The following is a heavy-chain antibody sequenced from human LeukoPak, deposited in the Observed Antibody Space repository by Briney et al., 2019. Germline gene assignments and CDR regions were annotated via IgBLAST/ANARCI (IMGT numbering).Heavy chain of an antibody. Sequence: ASVKVSCKASGYTFTSYGISWVRQAPGQGLEWKGWISAYNGNTNYAQKLQGRVTMTTDTSTSTAYMELRSLRSDDTAVYYCARGIYDYVWGSYRPDSYWGQGTLVTVSS. V-gene: IGHV1-18*01. CDR1: GYTFTSYG. CDR3: ARGIYDYVWGSYRPDSY. D-gene: IGHD3-16*02. J-gene: IGHJ4*02. CDR2: ISAYNGNT.